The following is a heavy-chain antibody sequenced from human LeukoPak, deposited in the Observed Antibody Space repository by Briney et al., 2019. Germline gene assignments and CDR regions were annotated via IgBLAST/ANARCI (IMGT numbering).Heavy chain of an antibody. CDR1: GGSFSSYY. CDR2: INHSGST. J-gene: IGHJ5*02. D-gene: IGHD3-10*01. Sequence: PSETLSLTCAVYGGSFSSYYWSWIRQPPGKGLEWIGEINHSGSTNYNPSLKSRVTISVDTSKNQFSLKLSSVTAADTAVYYCARHARFDPGRFDPWGQGTLVTVSS. V-gene: IGHV4-34*01. CDR3: ARHARFDPGRFDP.